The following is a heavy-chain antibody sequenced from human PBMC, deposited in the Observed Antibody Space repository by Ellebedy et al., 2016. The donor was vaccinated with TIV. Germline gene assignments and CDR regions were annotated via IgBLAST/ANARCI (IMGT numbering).Heavy chain of an antibody. CDR2: IYYNGNT. V-gene: IGHV4-59*12. CDR1: GGSISSYY. CDR3: ASQGGVHGGLGYFDH. D-gene: IGHD2-8*02. Sequence: SETLSLTXTVSGGSISSYYWSWIRQPPGKGLECIGYIYYNGNTNYNPSLKSRVTISVDTSKNQFSLKLRSVTAADTAVYYCASQGGVHGGLGYFDHWGQGTLVTVSS. J-gene: IGHJ4*02.